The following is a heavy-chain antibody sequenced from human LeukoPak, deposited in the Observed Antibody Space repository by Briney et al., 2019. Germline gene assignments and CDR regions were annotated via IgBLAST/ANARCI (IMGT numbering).Heavy chain of an antibody. CDR3: ARDPTTVSTIFDS. V-gene: IGHV4-4*07. CDR1: GVSISAYY. D-gene: IGHD4-17*01. J-gene: IGHJ4*02. CDR2: IYPGESIYASENT. Sequence: PSETLSLTCSVSGVSISAYYWSWIRQPAGKGLEWIGRIYPGESIYASENTNYNPSLKSRVSMSGDTSKNQVSLKLRSVTATDTAVYYCARDPTTVSTIFDSWGQGTLVTVSS.